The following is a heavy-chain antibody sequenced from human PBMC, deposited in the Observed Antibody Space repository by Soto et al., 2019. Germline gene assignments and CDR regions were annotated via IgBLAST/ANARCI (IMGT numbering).Heavy chain of an antibody. CDR1: GGTFSSYA. J-gene: IGHJ3*02. D-gene: IGHD3-22*01. Sequence: SVKVSCKASGGTFSSYAISWVRQAPGQGLEWMGGIIPIFGTANYAQKFQGRVTITADESTSTAYMELSSLRSEDTAVYYCARGDHPRAYRNYYDSSGYHDAFDIWGQRTMVTVSS. V-gene: IGHV1-69*13. CDR3: ARGDHPRAYRNYYDSSGYHDAFDI. CDR2: IIPIFGTA.